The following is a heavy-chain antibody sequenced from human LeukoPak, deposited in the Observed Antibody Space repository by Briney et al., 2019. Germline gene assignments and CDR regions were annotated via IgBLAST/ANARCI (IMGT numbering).Heavy chain of an antibody. D-gene: IGHD3-22*01. V-gene: IGHV4-59*11. CDR3: ARSKVVIEVPLD. CDR2: IYYSGST. Sequence: SETLSLTCTVSGGSISSHYWSWIRQPPGKGLEWLGYIYYSGSTNYNPSLKSRVTISVDTSKNQFSLKLSSVTAADTAVYYCARSKVVIEVPLDWGQGTLVTVSS. J-gene: IGHJ4*02. CDR1: GGSISSHY.